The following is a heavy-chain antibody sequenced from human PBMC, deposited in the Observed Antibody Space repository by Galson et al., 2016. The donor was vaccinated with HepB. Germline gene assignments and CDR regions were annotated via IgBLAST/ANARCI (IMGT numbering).Heavy chain of an antibody. Sequence: SLRLSCAASGFTFSDYYMNWVRQAPGKGLEWVSSISVSSGFIYYADSVRGRFTISRDNSRNTVHLHISSLRPDDTATYFCARARVVTGIYDAFNVWGQGTVVTVSS. V-gene: IGHV3-21*01. D-gene: IGHD2-21*02. CDR2: ISVSSGFI. CDR1: GFTFSDYY. CDR3: ARARVVTGIYDAFNV. J-gene: IGHJ3*01.